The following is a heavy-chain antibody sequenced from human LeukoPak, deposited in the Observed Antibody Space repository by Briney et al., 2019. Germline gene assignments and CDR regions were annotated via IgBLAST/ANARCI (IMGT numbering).Heavy chain of an antibody. CDR3: VRTHDY. V-gene: IGHV3-53*01. Sequence: GGSLRLSCAASGFTFSSYAMSWVRQAPGKGLEWVSVIYSGGSTYYADSVKGRFTISRDNSKNTLYLQMNSLRVEDTAVYYCVRTHDYWGQGTLVTVSS. CDR1: GFTFSSYA. CDR2: IYSGGST. J-gene: IGHJ4*02.